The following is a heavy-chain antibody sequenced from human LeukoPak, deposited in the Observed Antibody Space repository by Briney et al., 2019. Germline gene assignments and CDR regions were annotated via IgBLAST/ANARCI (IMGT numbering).Heavy chain of an antibody. D-gene: IGHD1-26*01. V-gene: IGHV3-48*01. CDR2: ISSSSSTI. CDR1: GFTFSSYS. CDR3: AGEESGSNFRPNGY. Sequence: GGSLRLSCAASGFTFSSYSMNWVRQAPGKGLEWVSYISSSSSTIYYADSVKGRFTISRDNDNNSLYLQINSLRAEAAAVYYGAGEESGSNFRPNGYWGQGTLVTVSS. J-gene: IGHJ4*02.